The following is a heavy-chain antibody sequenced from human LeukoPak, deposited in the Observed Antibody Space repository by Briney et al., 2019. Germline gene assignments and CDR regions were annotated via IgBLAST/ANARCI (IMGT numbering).Heavy chain of an antibody. CDR3: ARLNYDFWSGSYYYYYMDV. Sequence: GGPLSLSCAASGFTFSTYFLTWVRQAPGKGLVWVSRINTDGSSTSYADSVQGRFTISRDNAKNTLYLQMNSLRAEDTAVYYCARLNYDFWSGSYYYYYMDVWGKGTTVTVSS. J-gene: IGHJ6*03. V-gene: IGHV3-74*01. CDR2: INTDGSST. CDR1: GFTFSTYF. D-gene: IGHD3-3*01.